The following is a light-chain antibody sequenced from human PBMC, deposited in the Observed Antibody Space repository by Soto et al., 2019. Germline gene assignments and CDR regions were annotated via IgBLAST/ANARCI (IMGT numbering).Light chain of an antibody. J-gene: IGKJ4*01. CDR3: LQHNSHPLT. V-gene: IGKV1-13*02. CDR2: DAS. CDR1: QSLTNP. Sequence: LTQSPGTLSLSPGDRATLFCRARQSLTNPYIAWYQQKPGKAPKLLIYDASTLQSGVPSRYSGSGSGTEFTLTISNLQPDDFATYYCLQHNSHPLTFGGGTKVDIK.